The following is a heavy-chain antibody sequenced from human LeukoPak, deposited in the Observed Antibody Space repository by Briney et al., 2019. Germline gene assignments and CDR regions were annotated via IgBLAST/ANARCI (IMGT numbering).Heavy chain of an antibody. Sequence: GGSLRLSCAASGLTFSNYAMSWVRQAPGKGLEWVSGISDSGGSTHYADSVKGRFIISRDNSKNTLYLQMNSLRAEDTAVYYCARSPVVAATLIFDYYMDVWGKGTTVTVSS. D-gene: IGHD2-15*01. CDR2: ISDSGGST. CDR1: GLTFSNYA. J-gene: IGHJ6*03. V-gene: IGHV3-23*01. CDR3: ARSPVVAATLIFDYYMDV.